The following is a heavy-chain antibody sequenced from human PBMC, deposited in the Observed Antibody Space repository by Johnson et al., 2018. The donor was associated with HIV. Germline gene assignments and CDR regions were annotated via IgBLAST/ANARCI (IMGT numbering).Heavy chain of an antibody. D-gene: IGHD4-17*01. J-gene: IGHJ3*02. V-gene: IGHV3-30-3*01. CDR2: ISYDGSNI. Sequence: QVQLVESGGGVVQPGRSLILSCASSGFTFSSYAMPWVRQAPGTGLKWVAVISYDGSNIYYADSVKGRFTISRDNSKNTLYLQINSLRAEDTAVYYCARVSSSVTTARYGAFDIWGQGTMVIVSS. CDR1: GFTFSSYA. CDR3: ARVSSSVTTARYGAFDI.